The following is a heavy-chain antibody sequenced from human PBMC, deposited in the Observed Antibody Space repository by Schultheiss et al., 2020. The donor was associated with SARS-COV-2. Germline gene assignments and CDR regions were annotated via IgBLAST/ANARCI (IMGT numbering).Heavy chain of an antibody. J-gene: IGHJ6*02. V-gene: IGHV4-30-4*01. CDR2: IYYSGST. D-gene: IGHD1-1*01. CDR3: ARQRYNWNDDGMDV. CDR1: GGSISSGDYY. Sequence: SETLSLTCTVSGGSISSGDYYWSWIRQPPGKGLEWIGYIYYSGSTYYNPSLKSRVTISIDTSKNQFSLKLSSVTAADTAVYYCARQRYNWNDDGMDVWGQGTTVTVSS.